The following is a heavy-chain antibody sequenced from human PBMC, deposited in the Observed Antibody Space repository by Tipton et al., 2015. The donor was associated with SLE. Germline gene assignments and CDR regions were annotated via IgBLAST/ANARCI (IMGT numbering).Heavy chain of an antibody. Sequence: TLSLTCAVYGGSFSGYYWSWIRQPPGKGLEWIGEISHSGSTNYNPSLKSRVTISLDTSKNQFSLKLRSVTAADTAVYYCARDRDSSGYRGIDFWGQGTLVIVSS. CDR1: GGSFSGYY. V-gene: IGHV4-34*01. CDR3: ARDRDSSGYRGIDF. J-gene: IGHJ4*02. CDR2: ISHSGST. D-gene: IGHD3-22*01.